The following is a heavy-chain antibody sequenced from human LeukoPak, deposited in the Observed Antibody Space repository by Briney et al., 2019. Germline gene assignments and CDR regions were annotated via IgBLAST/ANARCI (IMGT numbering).Heavy chain of an antibody. V-gene: IGHV4-59*08. CDR3: ARLGHYYDSSSLGYRGAFDI. CDR1: GGSIRSYY. Sequence: PSETLSLTCTVSGGSIRSYYWTWIRQPPGKGLEWIGYMYFSGITNYNPSLKSRVTMSVDTSKNQFSLKLSSVTAADTAIYYCARLGHYYDSSSLGYRGAFDIWGQGTMVTVSS. D-gene: IGHD3-22*01. J-gene: IGHJ3*02. CDR2: MYFSGIT.